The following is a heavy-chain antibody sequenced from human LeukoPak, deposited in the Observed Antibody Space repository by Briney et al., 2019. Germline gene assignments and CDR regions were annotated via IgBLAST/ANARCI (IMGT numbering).Heavy chain of an antibody. J-gene: IGHJ4*02. CDR3: VRGTGY. CDR2: ISSNGDNT. V-gene: IGHV3-64D*06. CDR1: GFSFDTYA. Sequence: GGSLRLSCAASGFSFDTYAMHWVRQAPGQGLEYVSAISSNGDNTYYADSVKGRFTISRDNSKNTLYLQMSSLRADDTAVYYRVRGTGYWGQGTLVTVSS.